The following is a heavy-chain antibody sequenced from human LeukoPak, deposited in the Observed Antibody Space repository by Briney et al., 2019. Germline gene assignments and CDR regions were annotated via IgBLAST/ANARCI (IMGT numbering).Heavy chain of an antibody. J-gene: IGHJ6*02. CDR2: IYYSRST. D-gene: IGHD3-9*01. CDR3: ARVELGYDILTGFYYYYGMDV. Sequence: SETLSLTCTVSGGSISSYYWSWIRQPPGKGLEWIGYIYYSRSTNYNPSLKSRVTISVDTSKNQFSLKLSSVTAADTAVYYCARVELGYDILTGFYYYYGMDVWGQGTTVTVSS. V-gene: IGHV4-59*01. CDR1: GGSISSYY.